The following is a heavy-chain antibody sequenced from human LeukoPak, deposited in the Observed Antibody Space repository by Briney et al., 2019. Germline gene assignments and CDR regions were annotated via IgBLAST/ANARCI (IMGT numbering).Heavy chain of an antibody. CDR1: GGSISSSSYY. D-gene: IGHD3-22*01. CDR2: IYYSGST. J-gene: IGHJ6*03. CDR3: AREGWGSSGYYFPPYYYYYMDV. Sequence: SETLSLTCTVSGGSISSSSYYWGWIRQPPGKGLEWIGSIYYSGSTYYNPSLKSRVTISVDTSKNQFSLKLSSVTAADTAVYYCAREGWGSSGYYFPPYYYYYMDVWGKGTTVTVSS. V-gene: IGHV4-39*07.